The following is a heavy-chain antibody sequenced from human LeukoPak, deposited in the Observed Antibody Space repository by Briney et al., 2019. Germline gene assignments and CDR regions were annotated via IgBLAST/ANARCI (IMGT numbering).Heavy chain of an antibody. V-gene: IGHV3-7*01. J-gene: IGHJ4*02. CDR3: ARDLQLRFGESYY. CDR1: GFTFSGYW. D-gene: IGHD3-10*01. Sequence: GGSLRLSCAASGFTFSGYWMSWVRQAPGKGLEWVANIKQDGSEKYYVDSVKGRFTISRDNAKNSLYLQMNSLRAEDTAVYYCARDLQLRFGESYYWGQGTLVTVSS. CDR2: IKQDGSEK.